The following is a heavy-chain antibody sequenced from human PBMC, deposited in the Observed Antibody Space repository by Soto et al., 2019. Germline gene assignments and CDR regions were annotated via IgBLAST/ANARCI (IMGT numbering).Heavy chain of an antibody. J-gene: IGHJ4*02. CDR1: GGTFSSYA. D-gene: IGHD6-13*01. V-gene: IGHV1-69*06. CDR2: IIPIFGTA. CDR3: ARESDAGKRQLSGYYFDY. Sequence: QVQLVQSGAEVKKPGSSVKVSCKASGGTFSSYAISWVRQAPGQGLEWMGGIIPIFGTANYAQKFQGRVTITAYKSTSTAYMELSSLRSEDTAVYYCARESDAGKRQLSGYYFDYWGQGTLVTVSS.